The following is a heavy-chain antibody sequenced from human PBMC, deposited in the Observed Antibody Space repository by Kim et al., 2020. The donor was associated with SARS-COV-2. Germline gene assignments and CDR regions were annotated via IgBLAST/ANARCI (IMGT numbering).Heavy chain of an antibody. V-gene: IGHV4-39*07. CDR2: IYYSGST. Sequence: SETLSLTCTVSGGSISSSSYYWGWIRQPPGKGLEWIGSIYYSGSTYYNPSLKSRVTISVDTSKNQFSLKLSSVTAADTAVYYCARDLSRDGYNYVPYYYYYYGMDVWGQGTTVTVSS. J-gene: IGHJ6*02. CDR3: ARDLSRDGYNYVPYYYYYYGMDV. CDR1: GGSISSSSYY. D-gene: IGHD5-12*01.